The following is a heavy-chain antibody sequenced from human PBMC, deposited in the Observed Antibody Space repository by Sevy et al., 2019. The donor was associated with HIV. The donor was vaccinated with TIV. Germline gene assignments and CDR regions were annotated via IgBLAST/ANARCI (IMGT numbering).Heavy chain of an antibody. D-gene: IGHD2-21*02. Sequence: GGYLRLSCAASGFTFSSYGMHWVRQAPGKGLEWVAVISYTGSTKYYADSVKGRFTISRDNSKNTLYLQMNSLRAEDTAVYYCAKERTPRTASTLDIWGHGTMVTVSS. V-gene: IGHV3-30*18. CDR2: ISYTGSTK. J-gene: IGHJ3*02. CDR3: AKERTPRTASTLDI. CDR1: GFTFSSYG.